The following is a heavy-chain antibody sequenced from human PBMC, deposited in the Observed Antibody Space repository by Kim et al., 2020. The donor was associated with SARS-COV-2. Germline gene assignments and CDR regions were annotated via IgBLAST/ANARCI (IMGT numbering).Heavy chain of an antibody. D-gene: IGHD3-16*01. Sequence: GESLRLSCAASGFTFTNAWMTWVRQAPGKGLEWVDHIRSRDDGGTTDYATPVKGRFTISRDDSTSTLYLQMNSLRAEDTAVYYCTTDPRGFSYGYYYGMDSWGQGTTVTVSS. CDR1: GFTFTNAW. V-gene: IGHV3-15*05. J-gene: IGHJ6*02. CDR3: TTDPRGFSYGYYYGMDS. CDR2: IRSRDDGGTT.